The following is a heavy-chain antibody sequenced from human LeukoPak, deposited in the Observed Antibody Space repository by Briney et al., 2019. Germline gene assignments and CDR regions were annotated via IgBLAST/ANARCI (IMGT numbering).Heavy chain of an antibody. CDR2: INHSGST. V-gene: IGHV4-34*01. J-gene: IGHJ4*02. CDR3: GLHRIVGATLRVY. CDR1: GGSFSGYY. Sequence: KPSETLSLTCAVYGGSFSGYYWSWIRQPPGKGLEWIGEINHSGSTNYNPSLKSRVTISVDTSKNQFSLKLSSVTAADTAVYYCGLHRIVGATLRVYWGQGTLVTVSS. D-gene: IGHD1-26*01.